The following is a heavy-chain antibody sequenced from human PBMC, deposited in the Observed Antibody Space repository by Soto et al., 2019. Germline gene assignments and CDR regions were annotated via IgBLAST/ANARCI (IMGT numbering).Heavy chain of an antibody. D-gene: IGHD3-10*01. CDR1: GVSISSSSYY. CDR3: ARLRRHDAFDI. CDR2: IYYSGST. Sequence: SSETLCLTCTVSGVSISSSSYYWGWIRQPPGKGLEWIGSIYYSGSTYYNPSLKSRVTISVDTSKNQFSLKLSSVTAADTAVYYCARLRRHDAFDIWGQGTMVTVSS. J-gene: IGHJ3*02. V-gene: IGHV4-39*01.